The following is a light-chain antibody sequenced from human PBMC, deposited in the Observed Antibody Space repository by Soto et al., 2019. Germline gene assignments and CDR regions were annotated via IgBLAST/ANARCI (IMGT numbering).Light chain of an antibody. CDR1: QAISNY. V-gene: IGKV1-27*01. J-gene: IGKJ1*01. Sequence: DIQMTQSPSTLSASVGDRVTITCRASQAISNYLAFHHHKPGTLPKLLIYAASTLKRGVPSRFSGSGSGTDFPLTISSLQPEDVATYYCQKYDSALWTFGQGTKVDIK. CDR2: AAS. CDR3: QKYDSALWT.